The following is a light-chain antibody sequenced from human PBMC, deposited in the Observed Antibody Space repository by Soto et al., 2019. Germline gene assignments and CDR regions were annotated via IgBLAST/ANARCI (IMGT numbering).Light chain of an antibody. J-gene: IGKJ1*01. Sequence: DIQMTQSPSSLSASVGDRLTITCRASQGISTYLNWYQQKPGKAPKLLIYAASTLQSGVPSRFSGGGSETDFTLTISSLQPEDFATYSCQQNYSATWTFGQGTKVEIK. V-gene: IGKV1-39*01. CDR1: QGISTY. CDR3: QQNYSATWT. CDR2: AAS.